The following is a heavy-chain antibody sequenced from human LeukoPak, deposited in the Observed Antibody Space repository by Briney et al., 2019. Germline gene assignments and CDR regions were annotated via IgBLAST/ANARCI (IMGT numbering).Heavy chain of an antibody. CDR2: INHSGST. V-gene: IGHV4-34*01. J-gene: IGHJ5*02. CDR3: ARHARYSYSSGWLIDPLKWFDP. CDR1: GGSFSGYY. Sequence: SETLSLTCAVYGGSFSGYYWSWIRQPPGKGLEWIGEINHSGSTNYNPSLKSRVTISVDTCKKQFSLKLSSVTAADTAVYYCARHARYSYSSGWLIDPLKWFDPWGQGTLVTVSS. D-gene: IGHD6-13*01.